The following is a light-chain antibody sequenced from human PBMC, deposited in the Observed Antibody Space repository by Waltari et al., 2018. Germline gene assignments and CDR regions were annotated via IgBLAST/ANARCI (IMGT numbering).Light chain of an antibody. Sequence: DIQMTQSPSPLSASVGDRVTITCRTSQTISNNLNWYQQKPGEAPKLLIYGASNLQSGVSSRFSGSGSGTDFTLTISSLQPEDFATYYCQHTLAFGPGTKVDIK. CDR1: QTISNN. CDR3: QHTLA. CDR2: GAS. V-gene: IGKV1-39*01. J-gene: IGKJ3*01.